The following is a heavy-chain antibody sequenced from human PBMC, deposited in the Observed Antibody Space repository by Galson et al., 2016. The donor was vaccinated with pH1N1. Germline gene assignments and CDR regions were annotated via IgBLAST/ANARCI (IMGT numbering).Heavy chain of an antibody. CDR1: GFSFRSSS. CDR2: VSSESFSI. Sequence: SLRLSCAASGFSFRSSSMNWVCQAPGKGMKWVTSVSSESFSIYYADSVKGRFTISRDNAKNSLYLDMKSLRAEDTAVYFCTKSGWATQTYGMDVWGQGTTVTVSS. V-gene: IGHV3-21*06. CDR3: TKSGWATQTYGMDV. J-gene: IGHJ6*02. D-gene: IGHD5-12*01.